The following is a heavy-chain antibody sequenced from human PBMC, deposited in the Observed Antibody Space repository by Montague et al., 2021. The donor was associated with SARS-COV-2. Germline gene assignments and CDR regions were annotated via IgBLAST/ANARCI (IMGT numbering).Heavy chain of an antibody. CDR1: GFTFSSYG. CDR2: IWYDGSNK. CDR3: AKDFGSSLTEQFDY. D-gene: IGHD2-2*01. V-gene: IGHV3-33*06. J-gene: IGHJ4*02. Sequence: SPRLSCAASGFTFSSYGMHWVRQAPGKGLEWVAVIWYDGSNKYYADSVKGRFTISRDNSKNTLYLQMNSLRAEDTAVYYCAKDFGSSLTEQFDYWGQGTLVTVSS.